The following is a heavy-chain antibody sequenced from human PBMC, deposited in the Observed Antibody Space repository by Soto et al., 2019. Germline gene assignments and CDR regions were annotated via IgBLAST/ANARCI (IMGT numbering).Heavy chain of an antibody. CDR2: TYYRSKWYN. D-gene: IGHD6-6*01. V-gene: IGHV6-1*01. J-gene: IGHJ6*02. CDR1: GDSVSSNSAA. Sequence: SQTLSLTCAISGDSVSSNSAAWNWIRQSPSRGLEWLGRTYYRSKWYNDYAVSVKSRITINPDTSKNQFSLQLNSVTPEDTAVYYCARTGQLVDYYYYGMDVWGQGTTVTVSS. CDR3: ARTGQLVDYYYYGMDV.